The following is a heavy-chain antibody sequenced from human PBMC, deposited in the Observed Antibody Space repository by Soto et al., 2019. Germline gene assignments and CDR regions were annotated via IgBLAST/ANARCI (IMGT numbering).Heavy chain of an antibody. CDR1: SVSFSLNY. CDR2: IYFGVTT. CDR3: ARLGAYYQSLDP. J-gene: IGHJ5*02. V-gene: IGHV4-59*08. D-gene: IGHD2-21*01. Sequence: SDTLSLTSPVSSVSFSLNYWAWIRQPPRKRQEGLVYIYFGVTTSYNPSLESRVTISLETSNSLFSLRLTSVTAAVTAVYSCARLGAYYQSLDPWGPGTLVTV.